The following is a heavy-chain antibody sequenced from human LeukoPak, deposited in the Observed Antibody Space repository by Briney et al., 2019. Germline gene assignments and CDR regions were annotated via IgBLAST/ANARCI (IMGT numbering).Heavy chain of an antibody. J-gene: IGHJ4*02. Sequence: SETLSLTCAVYGGSFSGYYWSWIRQPPGKGLEWIGEINHSGSTNYNPSLKSRVTISVDTSKNQFSLKLSSVTAADTAVYYCASGYGESGYDSYFDYWGQGTLVTVSS. V-gene: IGHV4-34*01. CDR3: ASGYGESGYDSYFDY. D-gene: IGHD5-12*01. CDR1: GGSFSGYY. CDR2: INHSGST.